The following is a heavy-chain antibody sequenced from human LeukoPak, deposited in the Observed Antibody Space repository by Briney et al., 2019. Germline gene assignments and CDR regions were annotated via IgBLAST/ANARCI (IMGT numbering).Heavy chain of an antibody. CDR2: ISGSSGST. V-gene: IGHV3-23*01. D-gene: IGHD5-18*01. Sequence: GGSLRLSCAASGFTFSSYAMSWVRQAPGKGLEWVSVISGSSGSTYYADSVKGRFTISRDNSKNTLYLQMNSLRAEDTAVYYCVKELDTAMAFDYWGQGTLVTVSS. J-gene: IGHJ4*02. CDR1: GFTFSSYA. CDR3: VKELDTAMAFDY.